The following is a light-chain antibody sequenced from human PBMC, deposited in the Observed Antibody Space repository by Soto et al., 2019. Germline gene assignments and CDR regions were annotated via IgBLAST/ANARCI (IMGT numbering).Light chain of an antibody. CDR2: GNS. V-gene: IGLV1-40*01. Sequence: QSVLTQPPSVPGAPGQRVTISCTGSSSNIGAGYDVHWYQQLPGTAPKLLIYGNSNRPSGVPDRFSGSKSGTSASLAITGLQAEDEADYYCQSYDSSLSGFYVFGTGTKSPS. J-gene: IGLJ1*01. CDR3: QSYDSSLSGFYV. CDR1: SSNIGAGYD.